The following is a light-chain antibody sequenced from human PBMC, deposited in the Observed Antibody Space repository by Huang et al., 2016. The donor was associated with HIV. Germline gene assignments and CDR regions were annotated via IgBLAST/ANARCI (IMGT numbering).Light chain of an antibody. CDR1: QSLLHNNGYDY. CDR3: MQALQTPFT. J-gene: IGKJ4*01. Sequence: IVMTQSPLSLPVTPGEPASISCRSSQSLLHNNGYDYLDWYLQKPGQSPQLLIYLGSNRASGVPDRFSGSGSGTECTLRISRVEAEDVGIYYCMQALQTPFTFGGGSKVEIK. V-gene: IGKV2-28*01. CDR2: LGS.